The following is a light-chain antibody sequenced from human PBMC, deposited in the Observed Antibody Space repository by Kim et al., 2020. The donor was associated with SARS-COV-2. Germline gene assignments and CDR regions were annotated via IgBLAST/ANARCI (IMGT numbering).Light chain of an antibody. CDR1: SSDVGGYNY. Sequence: QSVVTQPASVSGSPGQSITMSCTGTSSDVGGYNYVSWYQQYPGKVPKLLIYDVSNRPAGVSNRFSGTKSGNTASLTISGLQAEDEADYYCSSYTGSGTLVFGGGTQLTVL. CDR3: SSYTGSGTLV. V-gene: IGLV2-14*03. J-gene: IGLJ2*01. CDR2: DVS.